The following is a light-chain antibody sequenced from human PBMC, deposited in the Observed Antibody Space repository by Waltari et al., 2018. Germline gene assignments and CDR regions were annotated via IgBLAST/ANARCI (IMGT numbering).Light chain of an antibody. V-gene: IGLV2-23*02. CDR1: RNDNGSYNF. Sequence: QSALTQPASVSGSPGQSITVPCIGTRNDNGSYNFVSWFQQHPGRAPNLMIYDVSERPLGVSNRFSGSKSGNTASLTISGLQAEDEADYYCFSYAGSNSFAFGGGTRVTVL. CDR3: FSYAGSNSFA. CDR2: DVS. J-gene: IGLJ2*01.